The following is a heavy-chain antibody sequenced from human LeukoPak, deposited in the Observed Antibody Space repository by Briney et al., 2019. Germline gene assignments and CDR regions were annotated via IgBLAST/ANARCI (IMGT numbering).Heavy chain of an antibody. CDR3: ARQAGVFGVVTEPQYYFDY. Sequence: PSETLSLTCTVSGGSISSYYWSWIRQPPGKGLEWIGYIYTSGSTNYNPSLKSRVTISVDTSKNQFSLKLSSVTAADTAVYYCARQAGVFGVVTEPQYYFDYWGQGTLVTVSS. V-gene: IGHV4-4*09. J-gene: IGHJ4*02. CDR2: IYTSGST. D-gene: IGHD3-3*01. CDR1: GGSISSYY.